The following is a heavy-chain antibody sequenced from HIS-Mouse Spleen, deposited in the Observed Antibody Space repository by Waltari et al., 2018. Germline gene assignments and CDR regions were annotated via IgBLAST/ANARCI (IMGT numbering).Heavy chain of an antibody. V-gene: IGHV4-39*07. D-gene: IGHD6-13*01. Sequence: QLQLQESGPGLVKPSETLSLTCTVSGGSISSSSYYWGWIRQPPGKGLEWIGIIHYSGITYYNPSLKSRVTISVDTSKNQFSLKLSSVTAADTAVYYCAREIPYSSSWYDWYFDLWGRGTLVTVSS. J-gene: IGHJ2*01. CDR1: GGSISSSSYY. CDR3: AREIPYSSSWYDWYFDL. CDR2: IHYSGIT.